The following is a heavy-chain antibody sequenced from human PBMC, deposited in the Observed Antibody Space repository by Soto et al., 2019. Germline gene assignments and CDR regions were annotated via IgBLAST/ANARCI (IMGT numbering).Heavy chain of an antibody. Sequence: QVQLQESGPGLVKPSETLSLTCTVSGGSISSYYWSWIRQPPGKGLEWIGYIYYSGSTNYNPSLKSRVTISVDTSKNQFSLKLSSVTAADTAMYYCAREGLTGTICLYYYYGMDVWGQGTTVTVSS. CDR3: AREGLTGTICLYYYYGMDV. CDR2: IYYSGST. V-gene: IGHV4-59*01. D-gene: IGHD1-7*01. CDR1: GGSISSYY. J-gene: IGHJ6*02.